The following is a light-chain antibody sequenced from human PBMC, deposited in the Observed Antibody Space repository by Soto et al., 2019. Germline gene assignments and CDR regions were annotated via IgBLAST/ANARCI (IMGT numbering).Light chain of an antibody. Sequence: EVVMTQSPATLSVSPGERATLSCRASQSVSSNLAWYQQKPGQAPRLLISAASTLATGIPARFSGSGSGTEVSPTINSRQSEDFAVYYCQQYNNWSLIFVGGTKVEIK. CDR1: QSVSSN. V-gene: IGKV3D-15*01. CDR3: QQYNNWSLI. CDR2: AAS. J-gene: IGKJ4*01.